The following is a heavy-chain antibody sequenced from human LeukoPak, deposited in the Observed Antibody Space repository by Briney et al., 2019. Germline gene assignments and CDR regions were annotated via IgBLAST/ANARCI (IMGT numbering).Heavy chain of an antibody. CDR2: INHSGST. CDR3: ASISGSGSSRTYYYYYMDV. J-gene: IGHJ6*03. D-gene: IGHD3-10*01. CDR1: GGSFSGYY. Sequence: PSETLSLTCAVYGGSFSGYYWSWIRQPPGKGLEWIGEINHSGSTNYNPSLKSRVTISVDTSKNQFSLKLSSVTAADTAVYYCASISGSGSSRTYYYYYMDVWGKGTTVTVSS. V-gene: IGHV4-34*01.